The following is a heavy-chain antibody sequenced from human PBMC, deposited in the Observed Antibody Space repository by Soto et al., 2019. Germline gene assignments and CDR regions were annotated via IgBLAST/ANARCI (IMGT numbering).Heavy chain of an antibody. CDR1: GYNLNEVA. CDR2: FDPDEAET. CDR3: TTYHGDYNFDH. V-gene: IGHV1-24*01. D-gene: IGHD4-17*01. J-gene: IGHJ5*02. Sequence: ASVKVSCKVSGYNLNEVAMHWVRQAPGKGLEWLGGFDPDEAETIYAQHFQGRVTMTEDTSTDTVYMELSSLRSEDTALYFCTTYHGDYNFDHWGQGTLVTVSS.